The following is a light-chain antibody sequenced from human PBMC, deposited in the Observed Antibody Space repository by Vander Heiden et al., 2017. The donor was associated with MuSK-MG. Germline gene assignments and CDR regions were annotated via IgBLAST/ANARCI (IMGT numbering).Light chain of an antibody. J-gene: IGKJ1*01. CDR3: QQSDSTPWT. CDR1: QSISSY. V-gene: IGKV1-39*01. Sequence: DIQMTQSPSSLSASVGDRVTITCRASQSISSYLNWYQQKPGKAPKLLIYAESSLQSGVPSRFSGSGSGTDFTLTISRLQPEDFATYYCQQSDSTPWTFGQGTKVEIK. CDR2: AES.